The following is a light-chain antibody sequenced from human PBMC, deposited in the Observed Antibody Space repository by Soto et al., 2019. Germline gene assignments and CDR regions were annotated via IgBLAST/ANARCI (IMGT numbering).Light chain of an antibody. CDR2: GAT. Sequence: IQLTQSPSSLSASVGDRVTITCRASQGISNYLAWYQQKPGKTPRLLIYGATTLQSGVPSRFSGSASGTDFALTISSLQPEEFATYYYQQLKSYVTFGQGTRLEIK. CDR3: QQLKSYVT. CDR1: QGISNY. V-gene: IGKV1-9*01. J-gene: IGKJ5*01.